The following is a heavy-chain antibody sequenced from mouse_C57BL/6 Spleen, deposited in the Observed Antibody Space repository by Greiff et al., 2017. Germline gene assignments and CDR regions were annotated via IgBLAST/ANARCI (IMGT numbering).Heavy chain of an antibody. V-gene: IGHV1-9*01. D-gene: IGHD1-1*01. J-gene: IGHJ4*01. CDR2: ILPGSGST. CDR1: GSTFTGYW. CDR3: ARSGYDGSSQYYYAMDY. Sequence: QVQLQQSGAALMKPGASVKLSCKATGSTFTGYWIEWVQQRPGHGLEWIGEILPGSGSTNYNVKFKGKVTSTADTSSNTAYMQLSSLTTEDSAIYYCARSGYDGSSQYYYAMDYWGQGTSVTVSA.